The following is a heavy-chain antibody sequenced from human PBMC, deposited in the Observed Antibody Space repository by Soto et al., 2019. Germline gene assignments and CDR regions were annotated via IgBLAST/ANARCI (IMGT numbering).Heavy chain of an antibody. V-gene: IGHV1-18*01. D-gene: IGHD4-17*01. J-gene: IGHJ4*02. CDR3: ARARAEVTRQFDN. Sequence: GASVKVSCKASGYAFSNYGISWVRQAPGQGLEWMGWISADNGNTEYEQKFQGRVTMTTDTSTSTAYMDLRSLRSDDTAVYYCARARAEVTRQFDNWGKGTPVTVSS. CDR2: ISADNGNT. CDR1: GYAFSNYG.